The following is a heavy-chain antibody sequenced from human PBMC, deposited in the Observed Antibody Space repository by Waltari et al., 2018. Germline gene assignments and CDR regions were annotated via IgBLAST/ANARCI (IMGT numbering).Heavy chain of an antibody. CDR1: GFPVANYY. Sequence: HLVESGGGLIQPGGSLGLSCAASGFPVANYYMSWVRQAPGRGLACVAVISSAVTTSYADSVKGLFTISRDTFRNTLYLQMDNLRPDDTAVYYCARGNTASLDYWGQGTLVTVSS. D-gene: IGHD2-21*02. V-gene: IGHV3-53*01. J-gene: IGHJ4*02. CDR2: ISSAVTT. CDR3: ARGNTASLDY.